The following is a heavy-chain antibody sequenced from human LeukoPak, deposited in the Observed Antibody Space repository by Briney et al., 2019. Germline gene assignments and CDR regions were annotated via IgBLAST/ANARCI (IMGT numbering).Heavy chain of an antibody. CDR2: ISSSSSTI. V-gene: IGHV3-48*04. J-gene: IGHJ5*02. CDR3: ARVSWSSSKNWFDP. CDR1: GFTFSSYS. Sequence: GGSLRLSCAASGFTFSSYSMYWVRQAPGKGLEWVSYISSSSSTIYYADSVKGRFTISRDNAKNSLYLQMNSLRAEDTAVYYCARVSWSSSKNWFDPWGQGTLVTVSS. D-gene: IGHD6-13*01.